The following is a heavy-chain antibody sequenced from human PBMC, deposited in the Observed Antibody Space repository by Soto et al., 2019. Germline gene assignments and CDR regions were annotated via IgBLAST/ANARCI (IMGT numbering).Heavy chain of an antibody. J-gene: IGHJ4*02. V-gene: IGHV3-23*01. Sequence: EVQLLKSGGGLVQPGGSLRLSCAASGFTFSNYAMSWVRQAPGKGLEWVSGIGGRATSAYYADSVKGRFAISRDNSYNTLFLQLNSLRAEDTAVYYCATSRYSDSSGDFYDFWGQGTLLSVSS. CDR3: ATSRYSDSSGDFYDF. CDR2: IGGRATSA. D-gene: IGHD3-22*01. CDR1: GFTFSNYA.